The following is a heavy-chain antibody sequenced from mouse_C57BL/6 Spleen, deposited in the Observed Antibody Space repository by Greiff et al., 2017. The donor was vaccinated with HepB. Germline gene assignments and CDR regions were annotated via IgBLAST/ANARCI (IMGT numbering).Heavy chain of an antibody. Sequence: ESGAELVKPGASVKMSCKASGYTFTSYWITWVKQRPGQGLEWIGDIYPGSGSTNYNEKFKSKATLTVDTSSSTAYMQLSSLTSEDSAVYYCARLVSFEGLDYWGQGTTLTVSS. V-gene: IGHV1-55*01. CDR2: IYPGSGST. D-gene: IGHD1-2*01. CDR1: GYTFTSYW. J-gene: IGHJ2*01. CDR3: ARLVSFEGLDY.